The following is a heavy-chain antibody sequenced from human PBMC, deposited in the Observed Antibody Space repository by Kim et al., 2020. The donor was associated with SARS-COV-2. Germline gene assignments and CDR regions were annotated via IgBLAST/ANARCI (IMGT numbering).Heavy chain of an antibody. CDR3: AREIGTTGTSWSLKPYGMDV. D-gene: IGHD1-1*01. CDR2: ISAYNGNT. J-gene: IGHJ6*02. CDR1: GYTFTSYG. Sequence: ASVKVSCKASGYTFTSYGISWVRQAPGQGLEWMGWISAYNGNTNYAQKLQGRVTMTTDTSTSTAYMELRSLRSDDTAVYYCAREIGTTGTSWSLKPYGMDVWGQGTTVTVSS. V-gene: IGHV1-18*01.